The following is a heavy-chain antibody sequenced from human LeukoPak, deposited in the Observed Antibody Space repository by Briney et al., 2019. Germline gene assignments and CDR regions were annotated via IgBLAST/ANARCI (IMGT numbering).Heavy chain of an antibody. CDR3: ARAPMSIAAAGTGLN. D-gene: IGHD6-13*01. CDR1: GFTFGSYS. CDR2: ISSSSSTI. J-gene: IGHJ1*01. V-gene: IGHV3-48*02. Sequence: GGSLRLSCAASGFTFGSYSMNWVRQAPGKGLEWISYISSSSSTIYYADSVKGRFTISRDNAKNSLYLQMNSLRDEDTAVYYCARAPMSIAAAGTGLNWGQGTLVTVSS.